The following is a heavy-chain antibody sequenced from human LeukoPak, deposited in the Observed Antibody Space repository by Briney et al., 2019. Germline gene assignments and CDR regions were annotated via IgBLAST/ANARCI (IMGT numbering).Heavy chain of an antibody. Sequence: PGGALRLSCAASGFTFSSYSMNWVRQAPGKGLEWVSYISSSGSTIYYADSVKGRFTISRDNAKNSLYLQMNSLRAEDTAVYYCARDRLQGAVSCAPDVWGKGTTVTVSS. CDR1: GFTFSSYS. CDR3: ARDRLQGAVSCAPDV. D-gene: IGHD3-10*01. J-gene: IGHJ6*04. CDR2: ISSSGSTI. V-gene: IGHV3-48*04.